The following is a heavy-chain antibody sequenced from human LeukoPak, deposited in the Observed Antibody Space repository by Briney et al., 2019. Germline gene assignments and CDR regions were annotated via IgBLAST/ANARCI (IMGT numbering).Heavy chain of an antibody. V-gene: IGHV5-51*01. CDR3: ARQDYGDYGDDAFDI. J-gene: IGHJ3*02. CDR1: GYIFTSYW. Sequence: GESLKISCKGSGYIFTSYWIGWVRQMPGKGLEWMGIIYPGDSDTRYSPSFQGQVTISADKSISTAYLQWSSLKASDTAMYYCARQDYGDYGDDAFDIWGQGTMVTVSS. D-gene: IGHD4-17*01. CDR2: IYPGDSDT.